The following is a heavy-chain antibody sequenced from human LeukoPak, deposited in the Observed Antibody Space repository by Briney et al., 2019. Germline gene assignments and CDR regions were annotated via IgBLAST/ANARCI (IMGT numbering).Heavy chain of an antibody. CDR2: IYYSGST. V-gene: IGHV4-39*07. Sequence: SETLSLTCTVSGGSISSSSYYWGWIRQPPGKGLEWIGSIYYSGSTYYNPSLKSRVTISVDTSKNQFSLKLSSVTAADTAVYYCARDRPSSGQDYWGQGTLVTVSS. D-gene: IGHD6-19*01. J-gene: IGHJ4*02. CDR3: ARDRPSSGQDY. CDR1: GGSISSSSYY.